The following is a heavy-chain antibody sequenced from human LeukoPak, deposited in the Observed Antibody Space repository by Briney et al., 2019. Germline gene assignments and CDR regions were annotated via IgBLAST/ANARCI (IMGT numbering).Heavy chain of an antibody. CDR2: ISYDGSNK. J-gene: IGHJ4*02. D-gene: IGHD6-19*01. Sequence: QPGGSLRLSCAASGFTFSSYAMHWVRQAPGKGLEWVAVISYDGSNKYYADSVKGRFTISRDNSKNTLYLQMNSLRAEDTAVYYCARDALIAVSDLFDYWGQGTLVTVSS. V-gene: IGHV3-30-3*01. CDR3: ARDALIAVSDLFDY. CDR1: GFTFSSYA.